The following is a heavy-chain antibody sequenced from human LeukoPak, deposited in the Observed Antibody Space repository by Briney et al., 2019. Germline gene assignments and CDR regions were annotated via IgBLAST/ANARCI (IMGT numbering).Heavy chain of an antibody. V-gene: IGHV3-48*01. J-gene: IGHJ6*03. CDR1: GFTFSSYS. CDR2: ISSSSSTI. CDR3: ARDGGSFILRVYYYYMDV. Sequence: GSLRLSCAASGFTFSSYSMNWVRQAPGKGLEWVSYISSSSSTIYYADSVKGRFTISRDNAKNSLYLQMNSLRAEDTAVYYCARDGGSFILRVYYYYMDVWGKGTTVTVSS. D-gene: IGHD1-26*01.